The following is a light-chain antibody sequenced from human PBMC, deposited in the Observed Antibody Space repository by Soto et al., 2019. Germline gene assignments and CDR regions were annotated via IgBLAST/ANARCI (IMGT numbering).Light chain of an antibody. CDR1: SSDVGGYKY. CDR3: SSYTIISTGV. J-gene: IGLJ3*02. V-gene: IGLV2-14*01. Sequence: QSALTQPASVSGSPGQSITISCTGTSSDVGGYKYVSWYQQHPGKAPKLMIYEVSNRPSGVSNRFSGSKSGNTASLTISGLQAEDEADYYCSSYTIISTGVFGGGTKLTVL. CDR2: EVS.